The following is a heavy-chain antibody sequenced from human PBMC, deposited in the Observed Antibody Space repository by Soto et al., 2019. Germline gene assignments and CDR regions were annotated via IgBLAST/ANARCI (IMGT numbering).Heavy chain of an antibody. V-gene: IGHV3-23*01. CDR3: AKLLGYSYGYYYGMDV. CDR1: GFTFSSYA. D-gene: IGHD5-18*01. J-gene: IGHJ6*02. CDR2: ISGSGGST. Sequence: GGSLRLSCAASGFTFSSYAMSWVRQAPGKGLEWVSAISGSGGSTYYADSVKGRFTISRDNSKNTLYLQMNSLRAEDTAVYYCAKLLGYSYGYYYGMDVWGQGTTVTVSS.